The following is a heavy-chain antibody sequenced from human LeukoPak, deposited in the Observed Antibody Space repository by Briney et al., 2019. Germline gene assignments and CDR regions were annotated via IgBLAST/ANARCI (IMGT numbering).Heavy chain of an antibody. CDR1: GGTFSSYA. CDR3: ARHPLPNYYDSSGYYYPYYCYGMDV. CDR2: IIPIFGTA. D-gene: IGHD3-22*01. V-gene: IGHV1-69*13. Sequence: SVKVSCKASGGTFSSYAISWVRQAPGQGLEWMGGIIPIFGTANYAQKFQGRVTITADESTSTAYMELSSLRSEDTAVYYCARHPLPNYYDSSGYYYPYYCYGMDVWGQGTTVTVSS. J-gene: IGHJ6*02.